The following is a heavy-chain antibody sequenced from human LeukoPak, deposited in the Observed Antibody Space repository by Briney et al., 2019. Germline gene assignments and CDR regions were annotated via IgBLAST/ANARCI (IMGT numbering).Heavy chain of an antibody. CDR1: GGSISSGLYS. Sequence: SETLSLTCTVSGGSISSGLYSWSWIRQPAGKGLEWIGRFYSGGSTDYNPSLRSRATISVDTSKNHFSLNLSFVTAADTAVYYCARGWYSGGWTGFATWGQGTLVTASS. V-gene: IGHV4-61*02. CDR3: ARGWYSGGWTGFAT. D-gene: IGHD6-19*01. J-gene: IGHJ5*02. CDR2: FYSGGST.